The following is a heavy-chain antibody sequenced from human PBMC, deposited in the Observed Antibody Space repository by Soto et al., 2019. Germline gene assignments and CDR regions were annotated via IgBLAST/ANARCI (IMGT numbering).Heavy chain of an antibody. CDR2: ISSSGSTI. Sequence: PGGSLGLSCAASGFTFNDYYMTWIRQAPGKGLEWVSYISSSGSTIYYADSVKGRFTISRDNAKNSLYLQMNSLRAEDTAVYYCARVLVFYGGFDPWGQGTLVTSPQ. J-gene: IGHJ5*02. CDR3: ARVLVFYGGFDP. D-gene: IGHD2-21*02. V-gene: IGHV3-11*01. CDR1: GFTFNDYY.